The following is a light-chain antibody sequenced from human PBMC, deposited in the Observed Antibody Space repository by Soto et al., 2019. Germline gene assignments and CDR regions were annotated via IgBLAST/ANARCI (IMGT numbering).Light chain of an antibody. V-gene: IGKV3-20*01. J-gene: IGKJ1*01. CDR1: QSVSSN. Sequence: EIVLTQSPATLSLSPGERATLSCMASQSVSSNLAWYQQKPGQAPRLLIYGASSRATGIPDRFSGSGSGTDFTLTISRLEPEDFAVYYCQQYGISPRTFGQGTKVDIK. CDR3: QQYGISPRT. CDR2: GAS.